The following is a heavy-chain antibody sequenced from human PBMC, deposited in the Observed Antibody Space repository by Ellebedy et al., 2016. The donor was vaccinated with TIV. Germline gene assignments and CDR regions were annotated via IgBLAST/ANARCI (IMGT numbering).Heavy chain of an antibody. V-gene: IGHV3-66*01. D-gene: IGHD5-24*01. CDR2: INSSGRT. Sequence: PGGSLRLSCAASGFTVSYNHMSWVRQAPGKGLEWVSVINSSGRTHYADSVKGRFTISRDHSKNTLYLQVDNLRAEDTAVYYCVKARDGGGSVDYWGQGTLVTVSS. CDR1: GFTVSYNH. J-gene: IGHJ4*02. CDR3: VKARDGGGSVDY.